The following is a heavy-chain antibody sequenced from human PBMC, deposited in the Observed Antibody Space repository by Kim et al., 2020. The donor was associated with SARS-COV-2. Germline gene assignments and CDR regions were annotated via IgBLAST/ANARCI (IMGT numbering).Heavy chain of an antibody. CDR3: ARGGGYGDYALFDY. V-gene: IGHV7-4-1*02. J-gene: IGHJ4*02. D-gene: IGHD4-17*01. Sequence: AQGFTGRFVFSLDTSVSTAYLQISSLKAEDTAVYYCARGGGYGDYALFDYWGQGTLVTVSS.